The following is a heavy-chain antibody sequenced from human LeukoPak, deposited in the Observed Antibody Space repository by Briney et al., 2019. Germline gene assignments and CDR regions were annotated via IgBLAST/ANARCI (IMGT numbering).Heavy chain of an antibody. Sequence: ASVKVSCKASGYTFTGFHIHWVRQAPGQGLEWMGIINPSGTSTNYAQKFQGRVAMTRDTSTSTVYMELSSLSSEDTAVYYCARVTRGSSGWYGDYWGQGTLVTVSS. J-gene: IGHJ4*02. CDR3: ARVTRGSSGWYGDY. D-gene: IGHD6-19*01. V-gene: IGHV1-46*01. CDR1: GYTFTGFH. CDR2: INPSGTST.